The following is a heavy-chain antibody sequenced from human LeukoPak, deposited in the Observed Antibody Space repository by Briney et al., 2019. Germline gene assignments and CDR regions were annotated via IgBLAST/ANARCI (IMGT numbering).Heavy chain of an antibody. D-gene: IGHD2-2*01. CDR3: ATVTGDCSSTSCRYNWFDP. J-gene: IGHJ5*02. CDR1: GYTLTELS. CDR2: FDPEDGET. V-gene: IGHV1-24*01. Sequence: ASVKVSWKVSGYTLTELSMHWVRQAPGKGLEWMGGFDPEDGETIYAQKFQGRVTMTEDTSTDTAYMELSSLRSEDTAVYYCATVTGDCSSTSCRYNWFDPWGQGTLVTVSS.